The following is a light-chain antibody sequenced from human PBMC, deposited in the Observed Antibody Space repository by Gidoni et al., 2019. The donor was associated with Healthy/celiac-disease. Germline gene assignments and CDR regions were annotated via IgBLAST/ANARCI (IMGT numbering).Light chain of an antibody. Sequence: DIHMTQSPSSLSASVGDRVTITCQASQDISNYLNWYQQKPGKAPKLLIDDASNLETGVPSRFSGSGSGTDFTFTISSLQPEDIATYYCQQYDNLPYTFGQGTKLEIK. CDR2: DAS. J-gene: IGKJ2*01. CDR3: QQYDNLPYT. CDR1: QDISNY. V-gene: IGKV1-33*01.